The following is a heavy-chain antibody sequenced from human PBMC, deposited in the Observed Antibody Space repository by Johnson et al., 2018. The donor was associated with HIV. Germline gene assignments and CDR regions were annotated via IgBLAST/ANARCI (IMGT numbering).Heavy chain of an antibody. D-gene: IGHD3-10*01. J-gene: IGHJ3*02. Sequence: VQLVESGGGVVQPGRSLRLSCAASGFTFSSSGMHWVRQAPGKGLEYVSAISSNGGSTYYAYSVQGRFTISSDNSKNTLYLQLGSLRAEDMAVYYCARNRGDSPPDAFDIWGQGTMVTVSS. V-gene: IGHV3-64*01. CDR2: ISSNGGST. CDR3: ARNRGDSPPDAFDI. CDR1: GFTFSSSG.